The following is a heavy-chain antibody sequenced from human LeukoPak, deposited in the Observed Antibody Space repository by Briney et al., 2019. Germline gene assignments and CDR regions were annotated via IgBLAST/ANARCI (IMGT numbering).Heavy chain of an antibody. V-gene: IGHV4-59*01. CDR3: ARASVRYFGLWYFDL. Sequence: SETLSLTCTVSGRSISSYYWSWLRQPPGKGLEWLGYIYYSGSTNYNPSLKSRVTISVDTYKNQFSLKLSSVTAADAAVYYCARASVRYFGLWYFDLWGRGTLVTVSS. CDR1: GRSISSYY. J-gene: IGHJ2*01. CDR2: IYYSGST. D-gene: IGHD3-9*01.